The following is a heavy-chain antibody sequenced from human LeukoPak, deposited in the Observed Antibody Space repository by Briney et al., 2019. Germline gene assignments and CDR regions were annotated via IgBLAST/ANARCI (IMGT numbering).Heavy chain of an antibody. Sequence: SETLSLTCTVSGGSISSGSYYWSWIRQPAGKGLEWIGRIYTSGSTNYNPSLKSRVTISVDRSKNQFSLKLSSVTAADTAVYYCARVARKWELKRWLYAFDIWGQGTMVTVSS. CDR1: GGSISSGSYY. D-gene: IGHD1-26*01. CDR3: ARVARKWELKRWLYAFDI. V-gene: IGHV4-61*02. J-gene: IGHJ3*02. CDR2: IYTSGST.